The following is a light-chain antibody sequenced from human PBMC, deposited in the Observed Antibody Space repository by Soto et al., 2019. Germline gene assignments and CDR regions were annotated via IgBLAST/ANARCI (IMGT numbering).Light chain of an antibody. V-gene: IGKV2D-29*01. CDR2: EVS. CDR3: MQSIQLLIT. Sequence: MVMTQTPLSLSVTPGQPTSISCKSRQSLLHSDGKTSLSWYLQKPGKPPQXXXYEVSNRFSGVPDRFSGSGSGTDFTLKISRVEAEDVAVYYCMQSIQLLITFGQGTRLEIK. CDR1: QSLLHSDGKTS. J-gene: IGKJ5*01.